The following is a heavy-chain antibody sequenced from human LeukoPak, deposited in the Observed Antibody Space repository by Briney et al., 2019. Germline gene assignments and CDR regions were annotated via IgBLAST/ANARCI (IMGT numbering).Heavy chain of an antibody. Sequence: GGSLRLSCAASGFTFSDYYMSWIRQAPGKGLEWVSSISSSGSTIYYADSVKGRFTISRDNAKNSLYLQMNSLRVEDTAVYYCARDPSTSHAFDIWGQGTMVTVSS. CDR2: ISSSGSTI. CDR3: ARDPSTSHAFDI. CDR1: GFTFSDYY. J-gene: IGHJ3*02. V-gene: IGHV3-11*01.